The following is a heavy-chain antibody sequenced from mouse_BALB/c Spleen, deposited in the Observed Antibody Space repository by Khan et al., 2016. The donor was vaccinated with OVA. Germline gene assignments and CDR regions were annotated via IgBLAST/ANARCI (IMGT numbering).Heavy chain of an antibody. V-gene: IGHV3-2*02. J-gene: IGHJ3*01. CDR1: GYSITSDYA. CDR3: ARSLIYYYGSSPY. D-gene: IGHD1-1*01. CDR2: ISYSGST. Sequence: EVQLLETGPGLVKPSQSLSLTCTVTGYSITSDYAWNWIRQFPGNKLEWMGYISYSGSTSYNPSLKSRISITRDTSKNQFFLQLNSVTTEDTATYYCARSLIYYYGSSPYWGQGALVTVSA.